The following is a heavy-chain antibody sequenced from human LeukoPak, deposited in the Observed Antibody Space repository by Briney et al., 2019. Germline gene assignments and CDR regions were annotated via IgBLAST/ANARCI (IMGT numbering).Heavy chain of an antibody. V-gene: IGHV3-7*01. J-gene: IGHJ4*02. CDR1: GFTVSTNY. D-gene: IGHD3-22*01. CDR3: ARGRFNYDSSGYSYFDY. Sequence: GGSLRLSCAASGFTVSTNYMSWVRQAPGKGLEWVANIKEDGSEKYYVDSVKGRFTISRDNAKNSLYLQMNSLRAEDTAVYYCARGRFNYDSSGYSYFDYWGQGTLVTVSS. CDR2: IKEDGSEK.